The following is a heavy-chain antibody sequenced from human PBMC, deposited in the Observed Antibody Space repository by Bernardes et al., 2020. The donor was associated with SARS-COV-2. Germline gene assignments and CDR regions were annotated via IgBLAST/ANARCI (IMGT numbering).Heavy chain of an antibody. CDR3: ARGVRIVGATTREYYYYGMDV. D-gene: IGHD1-26*01. J-gene: IGHJ6*02. V-gene: IGHV1-18*01. Sequence: ASVKVSCKASGYTFTSYGISWVRQAPGQGLEWMGWISAYNGNTNYAQKLQGRVTMTTDTSTSTAYMELRSLRSDDTAVYYCARGVRIVGATTREYYYYGMDVWGQGTTVTVSS. CDR1: GYTFTSYG. CDR2: ISAYNGNT.